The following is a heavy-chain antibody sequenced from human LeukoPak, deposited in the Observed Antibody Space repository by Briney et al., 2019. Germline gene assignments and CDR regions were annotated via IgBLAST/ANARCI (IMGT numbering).Heavy chain of an antibody. CDR2: ISRSSSYI. D-gene: IGHD2-8*01. CDR1: GFTFSSYS. Sequence: GGSLRLSCEASGFTFSSYSMNWVRQAPGKGLEWVSSISRSSSYIYYADSVKGRFTISRDNAKNSLYLQMNSLRAEDTAVYYCARGGYCTNGVCYNVYYYYYMDVWGKGTTVTVSS. J-gene: IGHJ6*03. V-gene: IGHV3-21*01. CDR3: ARGGYCTNGVCYNVYYYYYMDV.